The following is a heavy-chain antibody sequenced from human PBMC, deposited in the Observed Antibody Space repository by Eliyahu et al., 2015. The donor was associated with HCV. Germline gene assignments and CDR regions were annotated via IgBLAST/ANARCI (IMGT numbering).Heavy chain of an antibody. CDR1: GGTFSSYA. D-gene: IGHD4-23*01. CDR2: IIPLLNII. J-gene: IGHJ4*02. CDR3: ARVDYGVNSFDY. Sequence: QVQLVQSGAEVKKPGXSVKVSCKASGGTFSSYAISWVPQAPGQGLEWMGRIIPLLNIIHYAQKLQGRVTISADKSTSTAYMELSSLRSEDTAIYYCARVDYGVNSFDYWGQGTLVSVSS. V-gene: IGHV1-69*04.